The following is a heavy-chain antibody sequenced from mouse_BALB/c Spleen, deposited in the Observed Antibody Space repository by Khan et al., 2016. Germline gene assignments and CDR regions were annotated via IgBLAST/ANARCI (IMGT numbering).Heavy chain of an antibody. D-gene: IGHD1-1*01. J-gene: IGHJ3*01. CDR1: GYSFTGYY. CDR3: ASPYGSSYVGFAY. Sequence: LVKTGASVKISCKASGYSFTGYYMHWVKQSHGKSLEWIGYITSYNGATSYNQKFKGKATFTVDTSSSTAYMQFNSLTSEDSAVXFCASPYGSSYVGFAYWGQGSLVSGSA. V-gene: IGHV1S34*01. CDR2: ITSYNGAT.